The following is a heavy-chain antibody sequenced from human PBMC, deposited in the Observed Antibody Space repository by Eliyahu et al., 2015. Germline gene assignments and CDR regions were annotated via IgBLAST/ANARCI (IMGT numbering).Heavy chain of an antibody. J-gene: IGHJ4*02. V-gene: IGHV1-69*04. CDR3: ASGGGYSYVVDY. D-gene: IGHD5-18*01. CDR2: IIPILGIA. CDR1: GGTFSSYA. Sequence: QVQLVQSGAEVKKPGSXVKVSCKASGGTFSSYAISWVRQAPGQGLEWMGRIIPILGIANYAQKFQGRVTITADKSTSTAYMELSSLRSEDTAVYYCASGGGYSYVVDYWGQGTLVTVSS.